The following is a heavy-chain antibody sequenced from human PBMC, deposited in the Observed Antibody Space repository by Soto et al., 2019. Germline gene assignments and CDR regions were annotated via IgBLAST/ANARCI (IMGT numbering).Heavy chain of an antibody. CDR3: AKESGWSTNYYYSYGMDV. CDR2: ITGSGGST. J-gene: IGHJ6*02. V-gene: IGHV3-23*01. Sequence: EVHLLESGGGLVQPGGSLRLSCAASGFTFSGYAVSWVRQAPGKGLGWVSIITGSGGSTYYADSVKGRFTISRDNSKNTLYLQMNSLRAEDTAVYYCAKESGWSTNYYYSYGMDVWGQGTTVTVSS. CDR1: GFTFSGYA. D-gene: IGHD6-19*01.